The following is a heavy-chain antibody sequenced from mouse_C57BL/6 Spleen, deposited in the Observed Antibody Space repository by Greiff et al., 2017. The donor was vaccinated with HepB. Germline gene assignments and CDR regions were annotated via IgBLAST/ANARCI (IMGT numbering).Heavy chain of an antibody. CDR3: ARLRPDYYAMDY. V-gene: IGHV5-16*01. CDR2: INYDGSST. Sequence: DVMLVESEGGLVQPGSSMKLSCTASGFTFSDYYMAWVRQVPEKGLEWVANINYDGSSTYYLDSLKSRFIISRDNAKNILYLQMSSLKSEDTATYYCARLRPDYYAMDYWGQGTSVTVSS. J-gene: IGHJ4*01. D-gene: IGHD2-12*01. CDR1: GFTFSDYY.